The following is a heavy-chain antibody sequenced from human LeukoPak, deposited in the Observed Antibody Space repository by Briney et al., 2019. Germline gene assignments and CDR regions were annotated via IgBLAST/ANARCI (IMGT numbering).Heavy chain of an antibody. Sequence: PSETLSLTCTVSGGSISSSSYYWGWIRQPPGKGLEWIGSIYYSGSTYYNPSLKSRVTISVDTSKNQFSLKLSSVTAADTAVYYCASSDTAMVTIWFDPWGQGTLVTVSS. D-gene: IGHD5-18*01. J-gene: IGHJ5*02. CDR1: GGSISSSSYY. CDR3: ASSDTAMVTIWFDP. CDR2: IYYSGST. V-gene: IGHV4-39*01.